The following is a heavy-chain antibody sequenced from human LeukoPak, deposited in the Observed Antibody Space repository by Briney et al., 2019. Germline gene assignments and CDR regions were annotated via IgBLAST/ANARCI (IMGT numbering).Heavy chain of an antibody. J-gene: IGHJ4*02. CDR3: ARGRDGYKKFDY. V-gene: IGHV4-34*01. CDR2: INHSGST. D-gene: IGHD5-12*01. Sequence: TSETLSLTCTVSGGSISSYYWSWIRQPPGKGLEWIGEINHSGSTNYNPSLKSRVTISVDTSKNQFSLKLSSVTAADTAVYYCARGRDGYKKFDYWGQGTLVTVSS. CDR1: GGSISSYY.